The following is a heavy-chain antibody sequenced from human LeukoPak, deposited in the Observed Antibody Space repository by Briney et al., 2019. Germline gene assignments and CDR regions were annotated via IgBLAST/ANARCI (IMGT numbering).Heavy chain of an antibody. J-gene: IGHJ4*02. CDR3: ATDMSRYGSGSYLDFDY. V-gene: IGHV1-46*01. D-gene: IGHD3-10*01. CDR1: GYTFTSYY. Sequence: GASVKVSCKASGYTFTSYYLHWVRQAPGQGLEWMGIINPSGGSTTYAQKFQGRVTMTRDTSTSTVYMELSSLRSEDTAVYYCATDMSRYGSGSYLDFDYWGQGTLVTVSS. CDR2: INPSGGST.